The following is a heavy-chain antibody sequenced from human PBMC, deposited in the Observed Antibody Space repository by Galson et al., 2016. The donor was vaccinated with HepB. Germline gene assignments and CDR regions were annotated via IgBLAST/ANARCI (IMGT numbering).Heavy chain of an antibody. V-gene: IGHV3-11*01. J-gene: IGHJ3*02. Sequence: SLRLSCAASGFIFSDYYMSWLRQSSGKGLEWVSYIRSSDKMTFYADSVKGRFTISRDNAKNSLSLQMNSLRAEDTAVYYCARIIGRAFDMWGQGTMVTVSS. D-gene: IGHD1-26*01. CDR2: IRSSDKMT. CDR3: ARIIGRAFDM. CDR1: GFIFSDYY.